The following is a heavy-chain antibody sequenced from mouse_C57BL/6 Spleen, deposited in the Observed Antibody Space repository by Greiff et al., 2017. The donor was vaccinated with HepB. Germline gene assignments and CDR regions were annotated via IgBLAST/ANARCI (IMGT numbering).Heavy chain of an antibody. CDR1: GYTFTDYY. D-gene: IGHD1-1*01. J-gene: IGHJ4*01. CDR3: ARCPIYCYGSRGYAMDY. V-gene: IGHV1-76*01. Sequence: VQLQQSGAELARPGASVKLSCKASGYTFTDYYINWVKQRPGQGLEWIARIYPGSGNTYYNEKFKGKATLTAEKSSSTAYMQLSSLTSEDSAVYVWARCPIYCYGSRGYAMDYWGQGASVTVSS. CDR2: IYPGSGNT.